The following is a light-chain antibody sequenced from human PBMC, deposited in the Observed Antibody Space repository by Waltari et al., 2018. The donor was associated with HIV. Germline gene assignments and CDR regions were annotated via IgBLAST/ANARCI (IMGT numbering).Light chain of an antibody. CDR3: QQYYSYWT. Sequence: DIQLTQSPSPLSASVGERVTITCRASQSVNSWLAWYQQRPGEAPKLLIYKASNLEGGVPSRFSGSGSGTEFTLTISSLQPDDFATYFCQQYYSYWTFGQGTKVEI. CDR2: KAS. J-gene: IGKJ1*01. V-gene: IGKV1-5*03. CDR1: QSVNSW.